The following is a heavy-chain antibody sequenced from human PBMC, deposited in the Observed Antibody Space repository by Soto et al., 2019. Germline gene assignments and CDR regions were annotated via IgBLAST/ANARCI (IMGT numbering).Heavy chain of an antibody. CDR1: GDSISSYY. CDR2: LYYSVST. Sequence: QVQLQESGPGLVKPSETLSLTCTVSGDSISSYYWNWIRQPPGKGLEWIGNLYYSVSTNYNPSLKSRVAIPLDTSMTQFSLKLSSVTAADTDVYYCARANSDYGVHALDISGQGTMVTVSS. CDR3: ARANSDYGVHALDI. J-gene: IGHJ3*02. D-gene: IGHD4-17*01. V-gene: IGHV4-59*01.